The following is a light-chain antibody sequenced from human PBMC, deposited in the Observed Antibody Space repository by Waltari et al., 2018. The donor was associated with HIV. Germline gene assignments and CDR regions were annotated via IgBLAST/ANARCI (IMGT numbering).Light chain of an antibody. V-gene: IGLV3-10*01. J-gene: IGLJ3*02. CDR1: ALPKKY. Sequence: SYALTPPPSVSVSPGQPARITCPGDALPKKYASWYQQKSGQAPVLVIYEDSKRPSGIPERFSGSSSGTMATLTISGAQVEDEADYYCYSTDSSGNHRVFGGGTKLTVL. CDR3: YSTDSSGNHRV. CDR2: EDS.